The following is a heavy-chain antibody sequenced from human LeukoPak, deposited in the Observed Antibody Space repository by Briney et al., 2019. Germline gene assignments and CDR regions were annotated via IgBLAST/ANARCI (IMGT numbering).Heavy chain of an antibody. CDR1: GGSLSSGSYY. Sequence: SETLSLTCTVSGGSLSSGSYYWSWIRQPAGKGLEWLGRIYTSGSTNYNPSLKSRVTISVDTSKNQFSLKLSSVTAADTAVYYCIAARPNYYYYYMDVWGKGTTVTVSS. D-gene: IGHD6-6*01. CDR3: IAARPNYYYYYMDV. V-gene: IGHV4-61*02. J-gene: IGHJ6*03. CDR2: IYTSGST.